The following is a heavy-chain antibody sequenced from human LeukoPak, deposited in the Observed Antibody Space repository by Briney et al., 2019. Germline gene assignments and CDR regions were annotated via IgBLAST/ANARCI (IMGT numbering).Heavy chain of an antibody. CDR3: AKDTGDYYDTSGNYYAGWFDP. Sequence: AGGSLRLSCEASGFSFSSFGLHWVRQAPGKGLEWVAFIRYDGNNKYFADSVKGRFTISRDNSKNTVYLQMNSLKPEDTAVNHCAKDTGDYYDTSGNYYAGWFDPWGQGTLVTVSS. CDR1: GFSFSSFG. CDR2: IRYDGNNK. J-gene: IGHJ5*02. D-gene: IGHD3-22*01. V-gene: IGHV3-30*02.